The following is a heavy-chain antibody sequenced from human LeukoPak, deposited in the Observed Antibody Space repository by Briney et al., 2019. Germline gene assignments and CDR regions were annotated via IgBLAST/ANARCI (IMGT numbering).Heavy chain of an antibody. CDR3: ARDQVRGVIIIDY. CDR1: GFTFSSYS. D-gene: IGHD3-10*01. V-gene: IGHV3-48*04. Sequence: PGGSLRLSCAASGFTFSSYSMNWVRQAPGKGLEWVSYISSSSSTIYYADSVKGRFTISRDNAKNSLYLQMNSLRAEDTAVYYCARDQVRGVIIIDYWGQGTLVTVSS. J-gene: IGHJ4*02. CDR2: ISSSSSTI.